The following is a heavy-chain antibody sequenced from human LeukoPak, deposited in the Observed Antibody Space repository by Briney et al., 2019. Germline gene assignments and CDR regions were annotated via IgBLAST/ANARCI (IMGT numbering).Heavy chain of an antibody. CDR2: ISSSSSYI. CDR3: ARDWWELPAL. Sequence: GGSLRLSCAASGFTFSSYSMNRVRQAPGKGLEWVSSISSSSSYIYYADSVKGRFTISRDNAKNSLYLQMNSLRAEDTAVYYCARDWWELPALWGQGTLVTVSS. CDR1: GFTFSSYS. V-gene: IGHV3-21*01. J-gene: IGHJ4*02. D-gene: IGHD1-26*01.